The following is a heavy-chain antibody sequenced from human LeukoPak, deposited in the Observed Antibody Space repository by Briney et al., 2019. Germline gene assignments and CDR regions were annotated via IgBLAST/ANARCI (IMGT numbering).Heavy chain of an antibody. CDR2: INAGNGNT. CDR3: ARRYDILTGQFPSHHYYYYMDV. V-gene: IGHV1-3*03. D-gene: IGHD3-9*01. Sequence: GASVKVSCKASGYTFTSYAMHWVRQAPGQRLEWMGWINAGNGNTKYSQEFQGRVTIARDTSASTAYMELSSLRSEDTAVYYCARRYDILTGQFPSHHYYYYMDVWGKGTTVTISS. J-gene: IGHJ6*03. CDR1: GYTFTSYA.